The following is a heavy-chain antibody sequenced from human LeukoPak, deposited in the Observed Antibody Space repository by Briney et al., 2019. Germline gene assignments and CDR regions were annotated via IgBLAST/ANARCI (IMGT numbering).Heavy chain of an antibody. J-gene: IGHJ4*02. Sequence: GGSLRLSCAASGFTFSTYNMNWVRQAPGKGLEWVSSITSDSRYIYYADSVKGRFTISRDNAKNSLYLQMNSLRAEDTAVYYCAREDRLATPFDYWGQGTLVTVSS. CDR1: GFTFSTYN. CDR2: ITSDSRYI. V-gene: IGHV3-21*04. CDR3: AREDRLATPFDY.